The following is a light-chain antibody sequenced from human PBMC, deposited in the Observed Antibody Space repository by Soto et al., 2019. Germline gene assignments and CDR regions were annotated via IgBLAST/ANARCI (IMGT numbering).Light chain of an antibody. Sequence: QSALTQPASVSGSPRQSITISCTGTSSDVGGYNYVSWYQQHPGKAPKLMIYDVSNRPSGVSNRFSGSKSGNTASLTISGLQAEDEADYYCSSYTSSSTSVVFGGGT. CDR1: SSDVGGYNY. J-gene: IGLJ2*01. V-gene: IGLV2-14*01. CDR2: DVS. CDR3: SSYTSSSTSVV.